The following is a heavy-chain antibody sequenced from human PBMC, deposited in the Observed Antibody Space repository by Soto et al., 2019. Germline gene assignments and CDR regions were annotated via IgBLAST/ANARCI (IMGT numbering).Heavy chain of an antibody. CDR2: IYYPENT. J-gene: IGHJ5*02. CDR1: GDSIGTYY. Sequence: SETLSLTCTVSGDSIGTYYWSWIRQSPGKGLEWIGYIYYPENTYYNPSLKSRVTISVDTSKNQFSLKLSAVTAADTAVYYCASDLRHSYGKWFDPWRQGTLVTVSS. D-gene: IGHD5-18*01. V-gene: IGHV4-59*01. CDR3: ASDLRHSYGKWFDP.